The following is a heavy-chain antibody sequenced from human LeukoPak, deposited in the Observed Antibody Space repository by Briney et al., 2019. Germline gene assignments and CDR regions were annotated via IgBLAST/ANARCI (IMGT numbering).Heavy chain of an antibody. CDR3: AKDRAYSSGWYINYYYMDV. CDR1: GFTFSSYA. Sequence: GGSLRLSCAASGFTFSSYAMSWVRQAPGKGLEWVSAISGSGGSTYYADSVKGRFTISRDNSKNTLYLQMNSLRAEDTAVYYCAKDRAYSSGWYINYYYMDVWAKGPRSPSP. D-gene: IGHD6-19*01. CDR2: ISGSGGST. J-gene: IGHJ6*03. V-gene: IGHV3-23*01.